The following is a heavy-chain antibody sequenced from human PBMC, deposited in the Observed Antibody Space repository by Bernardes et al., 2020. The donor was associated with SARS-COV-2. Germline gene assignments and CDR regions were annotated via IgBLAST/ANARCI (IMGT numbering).Heavy chain of an antibody. CDR2: ISAYNGNT. CDR3: ARALDIVVVPAATYYYYGMDV. V-gene: IGHV1-18*01. J-gene: IGHJ6*02. CDR1: GYTFTSYG. Sequence: ASEKVSCKASGYTFTSYGISWVRQAPGQGLEWMGWISAYNGNTNYAQKLQGRVTMTTDTSTSTAYMELRSLRSDDTAVYYCARALDIVVVPAATYYYYGMDVWGQGTTVTVSS. D-gene: IGHD2-2*03.